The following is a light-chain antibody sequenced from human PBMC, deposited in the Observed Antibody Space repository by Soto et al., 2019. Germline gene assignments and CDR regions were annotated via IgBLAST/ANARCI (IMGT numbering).Light chain of an antibody. Sequence: EIVLTQSPGTLSLSPGKRATLSWRASQSISSSYLAWYQQRPGQAPRLLIYKASSLESGVPSRFSGSGSGTEFTLTISSLQPDDFATYYCQKYNSYPLNCGGGNKGDI. CDR3: QKYNSYPLN. V-gene: IGKV3-20*01. J-gene: IGKJ4*01. CDR1: QSISSSY. CDR2: KAS.